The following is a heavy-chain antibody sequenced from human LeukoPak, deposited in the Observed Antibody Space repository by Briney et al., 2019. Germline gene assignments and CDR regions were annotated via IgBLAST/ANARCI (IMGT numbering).Heavy chain of an antibody. CDR3: ARGNSNGGSQYNWFDS. CDR2: IIPIFGTA. J-gene: IGHJ5*01. Sequence: SVKVSCKASGGTFSSYAISWVRQAPGQGLEWMGGIIPIFGTANYAQKFQGRVTITADESTSTAYMELSSLRSEDTAVYYCARGNSNGGSQYNWFDSWGPGTLVTVSS. D-gene: IGHD3-22*01. V-gene: IGHV1-69*13. CDR1: GGTFSSYA.